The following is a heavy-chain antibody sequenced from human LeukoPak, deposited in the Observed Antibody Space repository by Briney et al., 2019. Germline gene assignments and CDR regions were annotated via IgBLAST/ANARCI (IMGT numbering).Heavy chain of an antibody. CDR2: IKSKTHGVKT. D-gene: IGHD3-22*01. Sequence: PGGSPKLSCAASGCPFNNAWMNLVRPAPGKGLGWVGRIKSKTHGVKTDYAAPVKGRFTISRDDSKNTLYLQLNSLKTEDPAVYYCTTDHSDHYYDSSGYTDAFDIWGQGTMVTVSS. J-gene: IGHJ3*02. CDR3: TTDHSDHYYDSSGYTDAFDI. V-gene: IGHV3-15*07. CDR1: GCPFNNAW.